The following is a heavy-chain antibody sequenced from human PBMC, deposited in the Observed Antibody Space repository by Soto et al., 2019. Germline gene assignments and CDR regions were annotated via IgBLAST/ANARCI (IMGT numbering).Heavy chain of an antibody. J-gene: IGHJ4*02. D-gene: IGHD3-22*01. V-gene: IGHV3-11*01. CDR1: GFTFSDYS. CDR2: ISSSGNII. CDR3: ARDQGYYDSSGYFDY. Sequence: QVQLVESGGGLVKPGGSLRLSCAASGFTFSDYSMSWIRQASGKGLEWVSYISSSGNIIYSADSVKGRLTISRDNAKKSLYLEMNSLRAEDTAVYYCARDQGYYDSSGYFDYWGQGTLVTVSS.